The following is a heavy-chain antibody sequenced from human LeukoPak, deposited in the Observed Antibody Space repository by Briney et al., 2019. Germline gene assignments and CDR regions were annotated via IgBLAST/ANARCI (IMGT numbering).Heavy chain of an antibody. CDR3: ARADCSGGSCYQKFDP. D-gene: IGHD2-15*01. CDR2: INHSGST. J-gene: IGHJ5*02. V-gene: IGHV4-34*01. CDR1: GGSFSGYY. Sequence: SETLSLTCAVYGGSFSGYYWSWIRQPPGKGLEWIGEINHSGSTNYNPSLKSRVTISVDTSKSQFSLKLSSVTAADTAVYYCARADCSGGSCYQKFDPWGQGTLVTVSS.